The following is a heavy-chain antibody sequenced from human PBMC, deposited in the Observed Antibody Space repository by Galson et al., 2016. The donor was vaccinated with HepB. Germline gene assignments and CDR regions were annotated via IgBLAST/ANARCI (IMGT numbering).Heavy chain of an antibody. D-gene: IGHD3-3*02. V-gene: IGHV3-33*01. J-gene: IGHJ4*02. Sequence: SLRLSCAASGFSFRTSGMHWVRQAPGKGLEWVAVIWSDGSKNHYADSVKGRFTVSRDNSENTLYLQMNSLRAGDTAVYYCARDHFYWGQGTLVTVSS. CDR1: GFSFRTSG. CDR3: ARDHFY. CDR2: IWSDGSKN.